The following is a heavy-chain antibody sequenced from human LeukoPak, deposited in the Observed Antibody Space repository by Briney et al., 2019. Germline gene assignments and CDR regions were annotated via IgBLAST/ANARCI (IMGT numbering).Heavy chain of an antibody. V-gene: IGHV3-53*01. CDR3: ARDPVGAGWFDP. Sequence: GGSLRLSCAASGFTFSSYAMNWVRQAPGKGLEWVSVIYSGGGTYYADSVKGRFTISRDNSKNTLYLQMNSLRAEDTAMYYCARDPVGAGWFDPWGQGTLVTVSS. J-gene: IGHJ5*02. CDR2: IYSGGGT. CDR1: GFTFSSYA. D-gene: IGHD1-26*01.